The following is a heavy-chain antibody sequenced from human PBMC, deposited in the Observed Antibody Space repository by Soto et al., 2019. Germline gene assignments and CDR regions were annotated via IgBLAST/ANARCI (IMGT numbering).Heavy chain of an antibody. V-gene: IGHV3-23*01. CDR3: AKAGGDY. J-gene: IGHJ4*02. Sequence: LRLSCAASGFIASSYAMSWVRQAPGKGLEWVSGFSGSGGATFDADSVKGRFTLSRDSSKNTVYLQMNRLRAEDTAVYYCAKAGGDYWGQGSRVTVSS. CDR2: FSGSGGAT. D-gene: IGHD3-10*01. CDR1: GFIASSYA.